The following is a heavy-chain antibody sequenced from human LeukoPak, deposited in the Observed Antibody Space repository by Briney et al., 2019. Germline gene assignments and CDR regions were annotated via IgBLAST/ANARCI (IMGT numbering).Heavy chain of an antibody. CDR1: GGSISSGSYC. D-gene: IGHD2-2*01. CDR3: ASDSPWDGIVVVPEADYYFYMDV. J-gene: IGHJ6*03. Sequence: PSETLSLTCTVSGGSISSGSYCWSWIRQPARRGLEWIERIYTSGSTNYNPSLKSRVTISVDTSKNQFSLKLSSVTAADTAVYYCASDSPWDGIVVVPEADYYFYMDVWGKGTTVTVSS. CDR2: IYTSGST. V-gene: IGHV4-61*02.